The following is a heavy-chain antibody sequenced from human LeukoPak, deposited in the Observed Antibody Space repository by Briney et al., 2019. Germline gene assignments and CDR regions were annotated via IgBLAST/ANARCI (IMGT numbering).Heavy chain of an antibody. CDR1: GFTFNSYW. CDR3: ARDIRGYSSSSGIGY. D-gene: IGHD6-6*01. J-gene: IGHJ4*02. CDR2: TKQDGSEK. Sequence: GGSLRLSCAASGFTFNSYWMSWVRQAPGKGLEWVANTKQDGSEKYYVDSAKGRFTISRDNAKNSLYLQMNSLRAEDTAVYYCARDIRGYSSSSGIGYWGQGTLVTVSS. V-gene: IGHV3-7*01.